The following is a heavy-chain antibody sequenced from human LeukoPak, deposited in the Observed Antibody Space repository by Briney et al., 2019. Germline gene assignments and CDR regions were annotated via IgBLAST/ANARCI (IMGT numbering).Heavy chain of an antibody. D-gene: IGHD2-21*01. CDR2: ISASGGSA. CDR3: AKDVDLAPDY. Sequence: GGSLRLSCVASGFTFSNYAMSWVRQAPGKGLEWVSVISASGGSAYYADSVKGRFTISRDNLKNTLYLQMISLRAEDMAVYYCAKDVDLAPDYWGRGTLVTVSS. J-gene: IGHJ4*02. V-gene: IGHV3-23*01. CDR1: GFTFSNYA.